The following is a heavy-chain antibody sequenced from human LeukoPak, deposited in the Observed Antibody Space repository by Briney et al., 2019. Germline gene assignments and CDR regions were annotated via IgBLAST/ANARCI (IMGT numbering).Heavy chain of an antibody. CDR3: ARTYGSGSQRGYFQQ. J-gene: IGHJ1*01. CDR1: GGSFSGYY. V-gene: IGHV4-34*01. Sequence: PSETLSLTCAVYGGSFSGYYWSWIRQPPGKGLEWIGEINHSGSTNYNPSLKSRVTVSVDTSKNQFSLKLSSVTAADTAVYYCARTYGSGSQRGYFQQWSQGTLVTVSS. D-gene: IGHD3-10*01. CDR2: INHSGST.